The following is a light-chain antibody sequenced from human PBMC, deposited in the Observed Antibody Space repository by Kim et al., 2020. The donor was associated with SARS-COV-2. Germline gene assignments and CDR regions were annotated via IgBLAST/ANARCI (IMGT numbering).Light chain of an antibody. J-gene: IGKJ4*01. Sequence: PLAPAARSTLACRAVQSISFTLAWYQPKPGPAPRLFISDASTSAAGTPPRFSASGSGTDFTLTISSLEPEDVCIYYCQQCGSWPTFGGGTKVDIK. V-gene: IGKV3-11*01. CDR3: QQCGSWPT. CDR2: DAS. CDR1: QSISFT.